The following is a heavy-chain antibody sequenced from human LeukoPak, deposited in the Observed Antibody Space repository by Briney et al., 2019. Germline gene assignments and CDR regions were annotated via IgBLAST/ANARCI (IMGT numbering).Heavy chain of an antibody. CDR1: GYTFTGYY. V-gene: IGHV1-2*02. Sequence: ASVKVSCKASGYTFTGYYMHWVRQAPGQGVEWMGWINPNSGGTNYAQKFQGRVTMTRDTSISTAYMELSRLRSDDTAVYYCARDSASYFRQESFDYWGQGTLVTVSS. CDR3: ARDSASYFRQESFDY. D-gene: IGHD1-26*01. CDR2: INPNSGGT. J-gene: IGHJ4*02.